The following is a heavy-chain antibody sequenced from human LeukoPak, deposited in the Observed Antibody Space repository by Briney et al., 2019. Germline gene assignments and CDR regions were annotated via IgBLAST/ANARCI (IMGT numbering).Heavy chain of an antibody. J-gene: IGHJ4*02. D-gene: IGHD3-10*01. CDR1: GYTFTGYY. CDR2: INPNSGGT. CDR3: AVANYYGSGSLDY. Sequence: ASVNVSCKASGYTFTGYYMHWVRQAPGQGLEWMGWINPNSGGTNYAQKFQGRVTMTRDTSISTAYMELSRLRSDDTAVYYCAVANYYGSGSLDYWGQGTLVTVSS. V-gene: IGHV1-2*02.